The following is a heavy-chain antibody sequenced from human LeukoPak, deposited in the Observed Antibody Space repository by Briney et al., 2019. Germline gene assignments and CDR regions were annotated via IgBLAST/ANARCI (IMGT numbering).Heavy chain of an antibody. CDR1: GFTFSSYA. CDR3: AKVSGLGWHFDY. J-gene: IGHJ4*02. CDR2: ISTSGSLI. D-gene: IGHD1-26*01. Sequence: GGSLRLSCAVSGFTFSSYAMNWVRQAPGKGLEWVSFISTSGSLIYYADSVKGRFTISRDNAKNSLFLHMNSLRAEDTAVYYCAKVSGLGWHFDYWGQGTLVTVSS. V-gene: IGHV3-48*03.